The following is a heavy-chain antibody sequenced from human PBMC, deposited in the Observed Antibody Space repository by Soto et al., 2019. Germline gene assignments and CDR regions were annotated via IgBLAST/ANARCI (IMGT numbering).Heavy chain of an antibody. D-gene: IGHD1-26*01. V-gene: IGHV3-48*03. CDR1: GFSFSDHN. J-gene: IGHJ5*02. CDR2: ISTGGSST. CDR3: TRSGNYRLEP. Sequence: GGSLRLSCAASGFSFSDHNMNWVRQAPGKGLEWISYISTGGSSTYYADSVRGRFTISRDNAKNSLYLQMNSLRAEDTAVYYCTRSGNYRLEPWGQGTLVTVSS.